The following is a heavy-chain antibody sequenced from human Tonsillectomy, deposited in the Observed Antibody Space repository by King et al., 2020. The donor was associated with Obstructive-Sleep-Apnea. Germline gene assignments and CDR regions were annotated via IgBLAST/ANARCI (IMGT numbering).Heavy chain of an antibody. Sequence: VQLVESGGGLVKPGGSLRLSCAASGFTFSDYYMSWIRQAPGKGLEWVSYISSSGSTIYYADSVKCRFTISRDNAKNSLYLQMNSLRAEDTAVYYCARDVPERSLWSDPYYFDYWGQGTLVTVSS. CDR2: ISSSGSTI. V-gene: IGHV3-11*01. J-gene: IGHJ4*02. CDR3: ARDVPERSLWSDPYYFDY. D-gene: IGHD5-18*01. CDR1: GFTFSDYY.